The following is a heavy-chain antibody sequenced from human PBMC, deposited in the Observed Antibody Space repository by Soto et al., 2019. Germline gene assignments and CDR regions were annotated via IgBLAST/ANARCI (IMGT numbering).Heavy chain of an antibody. CDR2: IYYSGNT. Sequence: QVQLQESGPGLVKPSQTLSLTCTVSGGSIRSGGYYWSWVRQNPRRGLEWIGNIYYSGNTYYNPSLKSRLTISVDTSKNQFSLNLSSVTAADTAVYYGARDRLMATAGTARHYFGLDVWGQGTTVTVSS. D-gene: IGHD5-18*01. V-gene: IGHV4-31*03. J-gene: IGHJ6*02. CDR3: ARDRLMATAGTARHYFGLDV. CDR1: GGSIRSGGYY.